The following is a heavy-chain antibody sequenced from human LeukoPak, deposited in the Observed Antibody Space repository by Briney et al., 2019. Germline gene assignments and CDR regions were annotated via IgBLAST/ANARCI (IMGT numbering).Heavy chain of an antibody. CDR3: ARGDDGYNYYYYYYMDV. Sequence: GGSLRLSCAASGFTFSSYWMHWVRQAPGKGLAWVSRTNSDGSSTSYADSVKGRFTISRDNAKNTLYLQMNSLRAEDTAVYYCARGDDGYNYYYYYYMDVWGKGTTVTVSS. D-gene: IGHD5-24*01. V-gene: IGHV3-74*01. CDR2: TNSDGSST. J-gene: IGHJ6*03. CDR1: GFTFSSYW.